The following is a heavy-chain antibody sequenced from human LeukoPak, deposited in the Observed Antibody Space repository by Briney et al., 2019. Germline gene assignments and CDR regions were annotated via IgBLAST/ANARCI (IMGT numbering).Heavy chain of an antibody. CDR2: IYHSGST. V-gene: IGHV4-38-2*02. Sequence: PSETLSLTCTVSGYSISSGYYWGWIRQPPGKGLEWIGSIYHSGSTYYNPSLKSRVTISVDTSKNQFSLKLSSVTAADTAVYYCAREGDSSGRDAFDIWGQGTMVTVSS. CDR3: AREGDSSGRDAFDI. D-gene: IGHD3-22*01. J-gene: IGHJ3*02. CDR1: GYSISSGYY.